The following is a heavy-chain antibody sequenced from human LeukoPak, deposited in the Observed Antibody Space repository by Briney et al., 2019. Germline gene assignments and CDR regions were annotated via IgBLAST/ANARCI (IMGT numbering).Heavy chain of an antibody. CDR3: ARDKGWVDY. J-gene: IGHJ4*02. Sequence: GGSLRLSCTVSGFSFSGNWMSWVPQAPGKGLEWVANINLDGSGKNYVDSVKGRFTISRDNAKNSLYLQMSSLRVEDTAMYYRARDKGWVDYWGQGILVTVSS. CDR1: GFSFSGNW. CDR2: INLDGSGK. D-gene: IGHD3-16*01. V-gene: IGHV3-7*01.